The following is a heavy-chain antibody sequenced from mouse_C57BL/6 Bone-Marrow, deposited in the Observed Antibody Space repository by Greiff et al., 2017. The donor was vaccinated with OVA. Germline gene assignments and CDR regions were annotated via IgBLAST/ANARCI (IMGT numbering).Heavy chain of an antibody. CDR3: ARLWGGRWVDY. D-gene: IGHD1-1*02. V-gene: IGHV5-6*01. CDR2: ISRGGSYT. Sequence: EVKLVESGGDLVKPGGSLKLSCAASGFTFSSYGMSWVRQTPDKRLEWVATISRGGSYTYYPDSVKGRFTISRDNAKNTLYLQRSSLKTEDKAMYYCARLWGGRWVDYWGQGTTLTVSS. CDR1: GFTFSSYG. J-gene: IGHJ2*01.